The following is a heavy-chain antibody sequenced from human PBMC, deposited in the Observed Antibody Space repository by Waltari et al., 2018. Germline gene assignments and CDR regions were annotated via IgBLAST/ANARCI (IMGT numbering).Heavy chain of an antibody. J-gene: IGHJ3*02. V-gene: IGHV1-69*12. CDR1: GGTFSSYA. D-gene: IGHD3-3*01. Sequence: QVQLVQSGAEVKKPGSSVKVSCKASGGTFSSYAISWVRQAPGQGLEWMGGIIPIFGTANYAQKFQGRVTITADESTSTAYMELSSLRSEDTAVYYCAREQQYYDFWSGYYTNDAFDIWGQGTMVTVSS. CDR2: IIPIFGTA. CDR3: AREQQYYDFWSGYYTNDAFDI.